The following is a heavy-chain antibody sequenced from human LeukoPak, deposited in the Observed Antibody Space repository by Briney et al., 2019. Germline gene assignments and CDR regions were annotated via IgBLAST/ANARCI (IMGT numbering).Heavy chain of an antibody. CDR1: GYTFTSYD. CDR3: ARGGSYDFWSGYRGTPLFDY. Sequence: ASVKVSCKASGYTFTSYDINWVRQATGQGLEWMGWMNPNSGNTGYAQKFQGRVTMTRNISISTAYMELSSLRSEDTAVYYCARGGSYDFWSGYRGTPLFDYWGQGTLVTVSS. V-gene: IGHV1-8*01. CDR2: MNPNSGNT. J-gene: IGHJ4*02. D-gene: IGHD3-3*01.